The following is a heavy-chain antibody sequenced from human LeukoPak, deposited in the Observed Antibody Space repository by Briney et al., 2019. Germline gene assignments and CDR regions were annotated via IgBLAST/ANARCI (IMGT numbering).Heavy chain of an antibody. CDR1: GGSFSGYY. D-gene: IGHD3-3*01. CDR2: INHSGST. CDR3: ARGHYDFWSGYYLPYYYYGMDV. Sequence: SETLSLTCAVYGGSFSGYYLSWIRQPPGKGLEWIGEINHSGSTNYNPSLKSRVTISVDTSKNQFSLKLSSVTAADTAVYYCARGHYDFWSGYYLPYYYYGMDVWGQGTTVTVSS. V-gene: IGHV4-34*01. J-gene: IGHJ6*02.